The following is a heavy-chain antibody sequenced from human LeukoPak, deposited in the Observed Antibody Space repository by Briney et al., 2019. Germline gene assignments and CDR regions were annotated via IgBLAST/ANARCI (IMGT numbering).Heavy chain of an antibody. CDR3: ARSSNSGSYLDY. J-gene: IGHJ4*02. Sequence: GGSLRLSCAASGFNFSSYWMHWVRQAPGKGLVWISRINYDGTTTSYADSVKGRFTISRDNAKNTLYLQMNSLRAEDTAAYYCARSSNSGSYLDYWGQGTLVTVSS. D-gene: IGHD1-26*01. CDR2: INYDGTTT. CDR1: GFNFSSYW. V-gene: IGHV3-74*01.